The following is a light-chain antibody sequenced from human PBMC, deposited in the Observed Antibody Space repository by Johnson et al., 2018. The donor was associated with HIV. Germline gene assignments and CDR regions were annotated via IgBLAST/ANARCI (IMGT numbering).Light chain of an antibody. CDR3: GTWDSRLSAL. CDR1: SSNIGNNY. Sequence: QSVLTQSPSVSAAPGQKVTISCSGSSSNIGNNYVSWYQQLPGTAPKLLIYENNKRPSGIPDRFSGSKSGTSATLGITGLQTGDEADYYCGTWDSRLSALFGTGTKVTV. CDR2: ENN. V-gene: IGLV1-51*02. J-gene: IGLJ1*01.